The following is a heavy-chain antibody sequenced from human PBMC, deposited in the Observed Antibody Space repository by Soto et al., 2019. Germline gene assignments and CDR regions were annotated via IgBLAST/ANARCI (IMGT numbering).Heavy chain of an antibody. J-gene: IGHJ4*02. D-gene: IGHD5-18*01. CDR3: ARSVNRGYSYGYGH. CDR2: IYDSGST. V-gene: IGHV4-59*01. CDR1: GGSLSSYF. Sequence: SETLSLTCTVSGGSLSSYFWSWIRQPPGKGLEWVGCIYDSGSTKYNPSLRSRVSLSVDMSKNQFSLRLTSVTAADTAIYYCARSVNRGYSYGYGHWGQGTLVTVSS.